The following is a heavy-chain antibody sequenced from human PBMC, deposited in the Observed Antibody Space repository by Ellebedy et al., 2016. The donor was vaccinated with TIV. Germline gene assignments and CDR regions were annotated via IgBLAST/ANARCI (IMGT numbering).Heavy chain of an antibody. CDR1: GFTFSDFY. Sequence: PGGSLRLSCAASGFTFSDFYMTWLRQAPGKGLECLAYISCSGAIISYADSVKGRFTISRDNARNSLYLQMDSLRADDTAVYYCSRDPRVCDHWGPGTLVTVSS. CDR3: SRDPRVCDH. CDR2: ISCSGAII. J-gene: IGHJ4*02. V-gene: IGHV3-11*01.